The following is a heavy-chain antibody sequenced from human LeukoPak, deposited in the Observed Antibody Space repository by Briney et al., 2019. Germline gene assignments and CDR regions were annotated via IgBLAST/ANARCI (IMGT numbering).Heavy chain of an antibody. CDR2: IYYSGST. CDR3: ARFVVVTAILQNWFDP. J-gene: IGHJ5*02. Sequence: SETLSLTCTVSGGSISSYYWSWIRQSPGKGLEWIGYIYYSGSTNYNPSLKSRATISVDTSKNQFSLKLSSVTAADTAVYYCARFVVVTAILQNWFDPWGQGTLVTVSS. V-gene: IGHV4-59*08. D-gene: IGHD2-21*02. CDR1: GGSISSYY.